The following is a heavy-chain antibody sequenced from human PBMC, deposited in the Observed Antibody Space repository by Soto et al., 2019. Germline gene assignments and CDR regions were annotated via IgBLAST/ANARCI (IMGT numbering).Heavy chain of an antibody. D-gene: IGHD3-10*01. CDR3: ARRWSGTDS. V-gene: IGHV4-59*01. CDR1: GGSITSYY. Sequence: QVQLQESGPGLVKPSETLSLTCTVSGGSITSYYWSWIRQPPGKGLEWIGYIHNSGSTSYNPSLPSRVTISANVPKNQFSLDLRSVPAADTAVYSCARRWSGTDSWGHGTLVTVSS. J-gene: IGHJ5*01. CDR2: IHNSGST.